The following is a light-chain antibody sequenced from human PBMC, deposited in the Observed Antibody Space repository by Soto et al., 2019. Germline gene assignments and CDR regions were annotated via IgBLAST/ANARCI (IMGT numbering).Light chain of an antibody. J-gene: IGKJ1*01. CDR3: QQYDTYWT. CDR1: QSILSW. V-gene: IGKV1-5*01. Sequence: DIQMTQSPSTLSASVGDRVTITCRASQSILSWLAWYQHKPGKAPKLLIYDASSLESGVPSRFSSSRSGTEFTLTISSLQPDDIATYYCQQYDTYWTFGQGTKVEI. CDR2: DAS.